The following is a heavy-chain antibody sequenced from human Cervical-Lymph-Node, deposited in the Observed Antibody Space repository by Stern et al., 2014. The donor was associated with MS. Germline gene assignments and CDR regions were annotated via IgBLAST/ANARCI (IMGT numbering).Heavy chain of an antibody. CDR3: ARDYASLDWRGQYYFDY. D-gene: IGHD2-21*01. CDR1: GYTFTDYA. Sequence: VQLVESGSELKKPGASVKVSCMTSGYTFTDYALNWVRQAPGQGLEWMGWINTNTGTTTYAQCFTGRFVFSLDTSGNTAYLQISSLKAEDTALYFCARDYASLDWRGQYYFDYWGQGTLVTVSS. CDR2: INTNTGTT. V-gene: IGHV7-4-1*02. J-gene: IGHJ4*02.